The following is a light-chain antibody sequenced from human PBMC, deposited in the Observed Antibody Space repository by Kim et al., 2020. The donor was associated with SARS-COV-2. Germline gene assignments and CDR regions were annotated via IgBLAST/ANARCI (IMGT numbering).Light chain of an antibody. CDR1: QNINNW. Sequence: DIQMTQSPSTLSASVGDRVTITCRASQNINNWLAWYQQKPGKAPNFLIYKASSLESGVPSRFSGSGSGTEFILTISSLQPDDFATYYCQQYNSYPLTFGGGTKLEI. CDR2: KAS. J-gene: IGKJ4*01. CDR3: QQYNSYPLT. V-gene: IGKV1-5*03.